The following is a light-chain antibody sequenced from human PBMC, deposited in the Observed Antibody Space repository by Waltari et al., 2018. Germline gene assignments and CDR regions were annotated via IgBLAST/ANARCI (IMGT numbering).Light chain of an antibody. J-gene: IGLJ2*01. CDR1: RSDIGGYDF. V-gene: IGLV2-14*03. Sequence: QSTLTQPASVSGSRGQAITITCTGTRSDIGGYDFFSWYQQFPGKAPKLIIYDVNHRPSGGSDRFSGFKSGNTASLTISGLQTEDEAEYFCSSYTSTNTHVVFGGGTKLTVL. CDR3: SSYTSTNTHVV. CDR2: DVN.